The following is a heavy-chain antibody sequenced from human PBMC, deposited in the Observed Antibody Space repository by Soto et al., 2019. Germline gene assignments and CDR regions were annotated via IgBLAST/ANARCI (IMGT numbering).Heavy chain of an antibody. Sequence: EVQLVESGGGLAQPGGSLRLSCAASGFTFSSYWMHWVRQAPGKGLVWVSRINSDGSSTSYADSVKGRFTISRDNAKNTLYLQMNSLRAEDTAVYYCARDKRYCSGGSCYPPFGMDVWGQGTTVTVSS. CDR2: INSDGSST. CDR1: GFTFSSYW. CDR3: ARDKRYCSGGSCYPPFGMDV. V-gene: IGHV3-74*01. D-gene: IGHD2-15*01. J-gene: IGHJ6*02.